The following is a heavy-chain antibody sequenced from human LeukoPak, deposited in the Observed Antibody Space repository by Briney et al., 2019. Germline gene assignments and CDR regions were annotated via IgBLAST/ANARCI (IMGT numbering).Heavy chain of an antibody. V-gene: IGHV4-4*07. Sequence: KTSETLSLTCTVSGGSISSYYWSWIRQPAGKGLEWIGRIYTSGSTNYNPSLKSRVTMSVDTSKNQFSLKLSSVTAADTAVYYCARDLTAAGPNDALDIWGQGTMVTVSS. CDR1: GGSISSYY. J-gene: IGHJ3*02. CDR3: ARDLTAAGPNDALDI. CDR2: IYTSGST. D-gene: IGHD6-13*01.